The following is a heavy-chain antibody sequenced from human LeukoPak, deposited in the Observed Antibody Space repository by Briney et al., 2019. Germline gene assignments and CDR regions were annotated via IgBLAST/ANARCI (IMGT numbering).Heavy chain of an antibody. Sequence: GRSLRLSCAASGFTSSSYAMHWVRQPPGKGLEWVAVISYDGSNKYYADSVKGRFTISRDNSKNTPYLQMNSLRAEDTAVYYCAGLDTAMDYWGQGTLVTVSS. V-gene: IGHV3-30*04. J-gene: IGHJ4*02. CDR2: ISYDGSNK. CDR3: AGLDTAMDY. D-gene: IGHD5-18*01. CDR1: GFTSSSYA.